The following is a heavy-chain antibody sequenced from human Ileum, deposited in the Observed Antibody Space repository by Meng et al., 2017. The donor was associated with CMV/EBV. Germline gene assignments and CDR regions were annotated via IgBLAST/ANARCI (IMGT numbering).Heavy chain of an antibody. CDR1: GFTFSSYS. V-gene: IGHV3-48*04. D-gene: IGHD6-6*01. J-gene: IGHJ4*02. Sequence: GESLKISCAASGFTFSSYSMNWVRQAPGKGLEWVSYISSSTSTMKYADSVKGRFTISRDNAKNSLYLQMNGLRGEDTAVYYCAREYSSSSGKAFDYWGQGTLVTVSS. CDR3: AREYSSSSGKAFDY. CDR2: ISSSTSTM.